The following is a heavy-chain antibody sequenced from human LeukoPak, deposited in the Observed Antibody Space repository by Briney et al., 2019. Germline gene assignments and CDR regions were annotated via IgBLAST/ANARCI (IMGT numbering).Heavy chain of an antibody. Sequence: PGGSLRLSCAASGFTFSSYAMHWVRQAPGKGPEYVSAISSNGGSTYYANSVKGRFTISRDNSKNTLYLQMGSLRAEDMAVYYCARSTRYYYYYMDVWGKGTTVTVSS. CDR2: ISSNGGST. CDR3: ARSTRYYYYYMDV. CDR1: GFTFSSYA. J-gene: IGHJ6*03. V-gene: IGHV3-64*01.